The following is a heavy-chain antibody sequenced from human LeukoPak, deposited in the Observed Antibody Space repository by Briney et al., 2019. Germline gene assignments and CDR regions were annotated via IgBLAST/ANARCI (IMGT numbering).Heavy chain of an antibody. V-gene: IGHV1-2*02. Sequence: ASVKVSCKASGYTFTGYYMHWVRQAPGQGLEWMGWINPNSGSTNYAQKFQGRVTMTRDTSTSTGYMDLSILRSDDKAVYDCDRDRAVAAYYYYGMDVWGQGTTVTVSS. CDR3: DRDRAVAAYYYYGMDV. CDR1: GYTFTGYY. J-gene: IGHJ6*02. D-gene: IGHD6-19*01. CDR2: INPNSGST.